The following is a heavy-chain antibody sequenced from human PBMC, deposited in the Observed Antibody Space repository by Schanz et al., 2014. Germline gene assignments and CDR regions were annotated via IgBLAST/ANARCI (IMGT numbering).Heavy chain of an antibody. Sequence: QVQLVESGGGVVQFGRSLRLSCVASGFTFSSYGMHWVRQAPGKGLEWVAVIWYDENNKYYADSVKGRFTMSRDNSKNTLYLQMNSLRAEDTAVYYCARANYRRKTNFDYWGRGTLVTVSS. CDR2: IWYDENNK. V-gene: IGHV3-33*01. D-gene: IGHD3-10*01. J-gene: IGHJ4*02. CDR1: GFTFSSYG. CDR3: ARANYRRKTNFDY.